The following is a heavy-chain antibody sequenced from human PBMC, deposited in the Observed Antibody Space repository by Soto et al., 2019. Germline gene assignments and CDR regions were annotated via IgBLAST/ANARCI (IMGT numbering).Heavy chain of an antibody. D-gene: IGHD2-21*02. Sequence: GPSVKVSCKVSGYTLTELSMQWVRQAPGKGLEWMGIFDPEDGEIVYAQKFQGRVTMTEDTSTDTAYMELSSLRSEDTAVYYCATVQALLSFWGQGTVVTVSS. CDR2: FDPEDGEI. CDR3: ATVQALLSF. V-gene: IGHV1-24*01. CDR1: GYTLTELS. J-gene: IGHJ4*02.